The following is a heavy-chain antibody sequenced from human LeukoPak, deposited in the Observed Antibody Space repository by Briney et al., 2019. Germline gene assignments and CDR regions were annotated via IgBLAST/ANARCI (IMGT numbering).Heavy chain of an antibody. V-gene: IGHV1-18*01. CDR3: AREYSSSSKPDY. D-gene: IGHD6-6*01. CDR1: GGTFSSYA. J-gene: IGHJ4*02. Sequence: ASVKVSCKASGGTFSSYAISWVRQAPGQGLEWMGWISAYNGNTNYAQKLQGRVTMTTDTSTSTAYMELRSLRSDDTAVYYCAREYSSSSKPDYWGQGTLVTVSS. CDR2: ISAYNGNT.